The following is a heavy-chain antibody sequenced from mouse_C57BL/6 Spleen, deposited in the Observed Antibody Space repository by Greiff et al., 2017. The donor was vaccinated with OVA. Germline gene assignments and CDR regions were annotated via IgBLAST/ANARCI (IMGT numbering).Heavy chain of an antibody. J-gene: IGHJ3*01. CDR1: GFSFNTYA. Sequence: GGGLVQPKGSLKLSCAASGFSFNTYAMNWVRQAPGKGLEWVARIRSKSNNYATYYADSVKDRFTISRDDSESMLYLQMNNLKTEDTAMYYCVRNDGSSDEAWFAYWGQGTLVTVSA. CDR3: VRNDGSSDEAWFAY. V-gene: IGHV10-1*01. D-gene: IGHD1-1*01. CDR2: IRSKSNNYAT.